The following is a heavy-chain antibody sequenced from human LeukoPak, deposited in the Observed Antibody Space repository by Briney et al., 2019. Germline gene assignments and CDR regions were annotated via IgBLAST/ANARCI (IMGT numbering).Heavy chain of an antibody. D-gene: IGHD3-22*01. CDR2: IIPIFHTA. CDR1: GGTFSSYA. Sequence: VASVKVSCKASGGTFSSYAISRVRQAPGQGLEWMGGIIPIFHTADYAQKFQGRVTITADESTSTVYMELSRLRSEDTAMYYCARTYYYDSSGYPVQVSDAFDIWGQGTMVTVSS. V-gene: IGHV1-69*13. CDR3: ARTYYYDSSGYPVQVSDAFDI. J-gene: IGHJ3*02.